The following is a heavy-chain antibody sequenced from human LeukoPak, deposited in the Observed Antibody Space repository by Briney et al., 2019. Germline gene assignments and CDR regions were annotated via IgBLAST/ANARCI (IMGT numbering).Heavy chain of an antibody. V-gene: IGHV1-2*02. J-gene: IGHJ3*02. CDR1: GYTFTGYY. CDR2: INFNSGGT. D-gene: IGHD3-10*01. Sequence: ASVKVSCKAPGYTFTGYYMHWVRQAPGQGLEWMGWINFNSGGTNSAQKFQGRVTMTRDTSITTVYMDLTSLRSDDTAVYYCAIEANYYGSDKAGLDIWGQGTMVTVSS. CDR3: AIEANYYGSDKAGLDI.